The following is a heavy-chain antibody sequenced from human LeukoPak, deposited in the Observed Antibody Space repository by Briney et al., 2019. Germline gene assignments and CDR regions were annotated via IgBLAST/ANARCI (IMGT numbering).Heavy chain of an antibody. D-gene: IGHD3-10*01. CDR1: GGTFSSYA. V-gene: IGHV3-23*01. J-gene: IGHJ4*02. CDR3: AKEWFGELSPDY. Sequence: SCKASGGTFSSYAMSWVRQAPGKGLEWVSAISGSGGSTYYADSVKGRFTISRDNSKNTLYLQMNSLRAEDTAVYYCAKEWFGELSPDYWGQGTLVTVSS. CDR2: ISGSGGST.